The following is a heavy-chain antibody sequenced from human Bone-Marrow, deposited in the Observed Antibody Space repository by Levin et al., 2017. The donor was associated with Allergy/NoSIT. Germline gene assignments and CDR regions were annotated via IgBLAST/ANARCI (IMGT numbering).Heavy chain of an antibody. D-gene: IGHD3-16*01. Sequence: GGSLRLSCAASGFTFPNAYMNWVRQAPGKGLEWVGRVKTKIDGGTRDYAAPVKGRFTISRDDSKNTVFLQMKNLKAEDTAVYYCTSEMGWYFDLWGRGTLVTVSS. CDR3: TSEMGWYFDL. J-gene: IGHJ2*01. V-gene: IGHV3-15*07. CDR2: VKTKIDGGTR. CDR1: GFTFPNAY.